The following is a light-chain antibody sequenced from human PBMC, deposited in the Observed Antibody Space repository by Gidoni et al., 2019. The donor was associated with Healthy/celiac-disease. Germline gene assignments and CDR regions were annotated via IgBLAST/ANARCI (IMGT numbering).Light chain of an antibody. J-gene: IGLJ3*02. CDR2: DVS. CDR1: SSDVGGYNY. CDR3: SSYTSSSTRV. V-gene: IGLV2-14*01. Sequence: QSALTQPASVSGSPGQSSTISCTGTSSDVGGYNYVSWYQQHPGTAPKLMIYDVSNRPSGVSNRFSGSKSGNTASLTISGLQAEDEADYYCSSYTSSSTRVFGGGTKLTVL.